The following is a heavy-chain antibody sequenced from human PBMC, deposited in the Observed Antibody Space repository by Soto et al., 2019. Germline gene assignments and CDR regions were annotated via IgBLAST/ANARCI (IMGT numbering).Heavy chain of an antibody. V-gene: IGHV4-30-2*01. D-gene: IGHD3-3*01. CDR2: IYHSGST. CDR1: GGSISSGGYS. CDR3: ARVFWEYYDLWSGRNAANWFDP. Sequence: QLQLQESGSGLVKPSQTLSLTCAVSGGSISSGGYSWSWIRQPPGKGLEWIGYIYHSGSTYYNPSIKSRVTISVDRSKNQFSLKLSSVTAADTAVYYCARVFWEYYDLWSGRNAANWFDPWGQGTLVTVSS. J-gene: IGHJ5*02.